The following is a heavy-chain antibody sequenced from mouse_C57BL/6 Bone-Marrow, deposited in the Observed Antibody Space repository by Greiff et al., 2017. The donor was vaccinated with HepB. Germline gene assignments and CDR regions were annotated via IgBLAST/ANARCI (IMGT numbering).Heavy chain of an antibody. CDR3: ARRPYGWYFDV. D-gene: IGHD1-1*01. J-gene: IGHJ1*03. Sequence: QVQLKQSGPELVKPGASVKISCKASGYSFSSSWMNWVKQRPGKGLEWIGRIYPGDGDTNYNGKFKGKATLTADKSSSTAYMQLSSLTSEDSAVYCCARRPYGWYFDVWGTGTTVTVSS. CDR1: GYSFSSSW. V-gene: IGHV1-82*01. CDR2: IYPGDGDT.